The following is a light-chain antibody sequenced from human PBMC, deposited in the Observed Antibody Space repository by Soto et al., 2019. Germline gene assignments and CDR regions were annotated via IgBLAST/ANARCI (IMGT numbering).Light chain of an antibody. Sequence: IVMTQSPATLSVSPGERATLSCRASQSVSSNLAWYQHKPVQAPRLLFYGASTRAAGIPARFSGGGSGTDFTLTISGLQSEDFAVYCCQQSNKWPYTFGQGTKLEIK. J-gene: IGKJ2*01. CDR3: QQSNKWPYT. CDR1: QSVSSN. V-gene: IGKV3-15*01. CDR2: GAS.